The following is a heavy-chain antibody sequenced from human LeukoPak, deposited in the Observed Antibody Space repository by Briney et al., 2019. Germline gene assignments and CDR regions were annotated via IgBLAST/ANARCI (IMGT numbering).Heavy chain of an antibody. CDR2: IKSRADGGTT. V-gene: IGHV3-15*01. Sequence: GGSLRLSCAASGFTFSSAWMNWVRQAPGKGLEWVGRIKSRADGGTTDYTAPVKGRFTISRDDSQNTVYLQMNSLKVEDTAVYYCTGSSTGSWGQGTLVTVSS. CDR1: GFTFSSAW. CDR3: TGSSTGS. J-gene: IGHJ5*02.